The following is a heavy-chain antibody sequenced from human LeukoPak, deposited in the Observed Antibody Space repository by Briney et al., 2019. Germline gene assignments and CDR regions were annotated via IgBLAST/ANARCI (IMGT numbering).Heavy chain of an antibody. J-gene: IGHJ4*02. D-gene: IGHD5-18*01. V-gene: IGHV3-13*04. CDR1: GFTFSSYD. CDR2: IGTAGDT. Sequence: PGRSLTLSCAASGFTFSSYDMHWVRQVTGKGLEWVSVIGTAGDTYYPGSVKGRFTISRENAKNSLYLQMNSLRVGDTAVYYCARELSRQGYSYGFDYWGQGSLVTVCS. CDR3: ARELSRQGYSYGFDY.